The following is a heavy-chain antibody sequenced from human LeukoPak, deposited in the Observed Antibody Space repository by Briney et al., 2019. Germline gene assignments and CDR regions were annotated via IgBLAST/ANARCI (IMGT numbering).Heavy chain of an antibody. D-gene: IGHD1-14*01. CDR2: ISGSGGST. Sequence: GGSLRLSCAASGFTFSSYAMSWVRQAPGKGLEWVSAISGSGGSTYYADSVKGRFTISRDNAKNSLYLQMNSLRAEDTAVYYCARDLTHNDAFDIWGQGTMVTVSS. CDR3: ARDLTHNDAFDI. J-gene: IGHJ3*02. CDR1: GFTFSSYA. V-gene: IGHV3-23*01.